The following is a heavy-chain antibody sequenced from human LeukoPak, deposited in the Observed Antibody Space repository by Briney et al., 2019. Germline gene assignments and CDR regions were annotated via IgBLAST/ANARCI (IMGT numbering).Heavy chain of an antibody. V-gene: IGHV1-18*01. CDR2: ISAYNGNT. D-gene: IGHD1-14*01. Sequence: ASVKVSCKASGYTFTSYAISWVRQAPGQGLEWMGWISAYNGNTNYAQKVQGRVTMTTDTSTSTAYMELRSLRSDDTAVYYCAREGRNLREKGDYYGMDVWGQGTTVTVSS. J-gene: IGHJ6*02. CDR1: GYTFTSYA. CDR3: AREGRNLREKGDYYGMDV.